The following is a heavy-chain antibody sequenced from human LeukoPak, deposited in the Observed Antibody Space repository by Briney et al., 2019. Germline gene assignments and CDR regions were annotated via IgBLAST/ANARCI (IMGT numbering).Heavy chain of an antibody. J-gene: IGHJ4*02. CDR1: GGSFSGYY. V-gene: IGHV4-34*01. Sequence: SETLSLTCAVYGGSFSGYYWSWIRQPPGKGLEWIGEINHSGSTNYNPSLKSRVTISVDTSKNQFSLKLSSVTAADTAVYYCARDVDLYGYYDYWGQGTLVTVSS. CDR2: INHSGST. CDR3: ARDVDLYGYYDY. D-gene: IGHD3-22*01.